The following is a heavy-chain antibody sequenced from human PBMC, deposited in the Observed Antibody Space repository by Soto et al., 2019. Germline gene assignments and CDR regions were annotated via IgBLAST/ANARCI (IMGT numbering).Heavy chain of an antibody. CDR3: ARCGVVPAAEGTYYYYGMDV. V-gene: IGHV1-69*01. Sequence: QVQLVQSGAEVKKPGSSVKVSCKASGGTFSSYAISWVRQAPGQGLEWMGGIIPIFGTANYAQKFQGRVTITADESTSTAYMELSSLRSENTAVYYCARCGVVPAAEGTYYYYGMDVWGQGTTVTVSS. CDR1: GGTFSSYA. J-gene: IGHJ6*02. CDR2: IIPIFGTA. D-gene: IGHD2-2*01.